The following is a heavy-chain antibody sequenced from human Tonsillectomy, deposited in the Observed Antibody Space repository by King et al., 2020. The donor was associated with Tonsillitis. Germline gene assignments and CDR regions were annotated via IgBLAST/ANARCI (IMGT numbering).Heavy chain of an antibody. CDR1: GFIFSSDS. CDR3: ARDSAWAFDI. J-gene: IGHJ3*02. D-gene: IGHD3-10*01. V-gene: IGHV3-48*04. Sequence: VQLVESGGGLVQPGGSLRLSCAASGFIFSSDSMNWVRQAPGKGLEWVSYITGRGGNINYADSVKGRFIISRDNAKNSLYLRMNSLRAEDTAVYYCARDSAWAFDIWGLGTLVTVSS. CDR2: ITGRGGNI.